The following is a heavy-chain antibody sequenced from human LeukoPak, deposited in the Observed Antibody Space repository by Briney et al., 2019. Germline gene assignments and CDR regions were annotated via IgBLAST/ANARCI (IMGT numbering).Heavy chain of an antibody. CDR1: GDSISRYY. Sequence: PSETLSLTCTVSGDSISRYYWSWIRQPAGKGLEWIGRIYNGGIVTYNPSLKSRVTMSIDTSNNQFSLRLRFVTAADTAVYYCARDSGTTGEVKFDPWGQGTLVTVSS. D-gene: IGHD3-10*01. CDR2: IYNGGIV. V-gene: IGHV4-4*07. J-gene: IGHJ5*02. CDR3: ARDSGTTGEVKFDP.